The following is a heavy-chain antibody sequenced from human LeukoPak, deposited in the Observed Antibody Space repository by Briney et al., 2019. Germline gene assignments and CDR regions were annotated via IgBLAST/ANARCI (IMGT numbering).Heavy chain of an antibody. CDR2: IYSSGST. J-gene: IGHJ1*01. Sequence: SETLSLTCNVSGGSVRGYYWSWIRQPPGKGLEWIGYIYSSGSTNYNPSLKSRVTMSVDTSKNQFSLKLSSVTAADTAVYYCASGSYYYGSGTTPRYFQHWGQGTLVTVSS. CDR1: GGSVRGYY. D-gene: IGHD3-10*01. V-gene: IGHV4-59*02. CDR3: ASGSYYYGSGTTPRYFQH.